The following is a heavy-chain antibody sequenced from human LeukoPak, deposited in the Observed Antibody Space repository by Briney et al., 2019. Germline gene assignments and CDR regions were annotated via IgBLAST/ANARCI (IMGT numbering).Heavy chain of an antibody. V-gene: IGHV4-34*01. D-gene: IGHD2-2*02. Sequence: PSETLSLTCAVYGGSFSGYYWSWIRQPPGKGLEWIGEINHSGSTNYNPSLKSRATISVDTSKNQFSLKLSSVTAADTAVYYCARGTDCSSTSCYTGSRWFDPWGQGTLVTVSS. CDR3: ARGTDCSSTSCYTGSRWFDP. J-gene: IGHJ5*02. CDR1: GGSFSGYY. CDR2: INHSGST.